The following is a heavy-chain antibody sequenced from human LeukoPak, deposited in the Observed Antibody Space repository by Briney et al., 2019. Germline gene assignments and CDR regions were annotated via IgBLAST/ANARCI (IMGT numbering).Heavy chain of an antibody. CDR2: IYSRGST. CDR1: GGSISSGSQY. J-gene: IGHJ6*02. Sequence: SETLSLTCTVSGGSISSGSQYWSWIRQPAGKGLEWIGRIYSRGSTNSNPSLKSRVTISLDTSKNQFSLKLTSVTAADTAVYYCARTRTHRGYHYYYYGMDVWGQGTTVTVSS. D-gene: IGHD3-10*01. V-gene: IGHV4-61*02. CDR3: ARTRTHRGYHYYYYGMDV.